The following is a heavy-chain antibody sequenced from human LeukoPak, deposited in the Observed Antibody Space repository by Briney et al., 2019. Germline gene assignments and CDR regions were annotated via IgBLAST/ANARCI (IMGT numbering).Heavy chain of an antibody. J-gene: IGHJ3*02. CDR3: GRNRLGKALDI. V-gene: IGHV1-2*02. D-gene: IGHD7-27*01. Sequence: GASVKVSCKASGYTFTDYFIHWVRQGPGQGHEWMGWIGPKSGDTSYSQKFQGRVTVTRDTSISTAYMDLSRLRFDDTAVYYCGRNRLGKALDIWGQGTMVTVSS. CDR1: GYTFTDYF. CDR2: IGPKSGDT.